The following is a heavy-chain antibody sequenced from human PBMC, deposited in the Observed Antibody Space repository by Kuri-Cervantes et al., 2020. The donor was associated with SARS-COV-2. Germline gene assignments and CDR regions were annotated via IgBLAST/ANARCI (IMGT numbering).Heavy chain of an antibody. CDR3: ARGRSTRWSPIVVVPAAIKVSVPMDV. D-gene: IGHD2-2*02. Sequence: SETLSLTCAVYGGSFSGYYWSWIRQPPGKGLEWIGEINHSGSTNYNPSLKSRVTISVDTSKNQFSLKLSPVTAADTAVYYCARGRSTRWSPIVVVPAAIKVSVPMDVWGQGTTVTVSS. CDR2: INHSGST. J-gene: IGHJ6*02. CDR1: GGSFSGYY. V-gene: IGHV4-34*01.